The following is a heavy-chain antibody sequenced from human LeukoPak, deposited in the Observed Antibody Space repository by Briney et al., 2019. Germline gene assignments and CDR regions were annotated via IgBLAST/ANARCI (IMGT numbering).Heavy chain of an antibody. D-gene: IGHD3-10*01. Sequence: PSETLSLTCSVAGGSITTFYWSWIRQPPGKGLEWIGYIYNSGSTNYNPSLKSRVTISVDTSKNQFSLKLSSVTAADTAVYYCARTTMVRGTYYMDVWGKGTTVTISS. CDR1: GGSITTFY. CDR2: IYNSGST. J-gene: IGHJ6*03. V-gene: IGHV4-59*01. CDR3: ARTTMVRGTYYMDV.